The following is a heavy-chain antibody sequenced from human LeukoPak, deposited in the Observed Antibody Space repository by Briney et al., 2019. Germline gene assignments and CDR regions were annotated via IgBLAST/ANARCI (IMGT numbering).Heavy chain of an antibody. Sequence: SETLSLTCTVSGGSISSYYWSWIRQPPGKGLEWIGYIYCSGSTNYNPSLKSRVTISVDTSKNQFSLKLSSVTAADTAVYYCAGVGYSSSWSSPYYYYGMDVWGQGTTVTVSS. D-gene: IGHD6-13*01. CDR2: IYCSGST. V-gene: IGHV4-59*01. CDR3: AGVGYSSSWSSPYYYYGMDV. CDR1: GGSISSYY. J-gene: IGHJ6*02.